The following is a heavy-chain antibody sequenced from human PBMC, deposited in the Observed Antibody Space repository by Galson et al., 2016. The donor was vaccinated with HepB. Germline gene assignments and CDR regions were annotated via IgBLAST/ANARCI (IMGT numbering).Heavy chain of an antibody. J-gene: IGHJ5*02. D-gene: IGHD1-26*01. V-gene: IGHV3-7*01. Sequence: SLRLSCAASGFTFDTYWMSWVRQVPGKRPEWVAKIKHAGGEQYYVDAVRGRLTLSRDNAKNSLFLQMNCLRAEDTAFYYCARDNETVPDNYYFDTWGQGALVTVSS. CDR1: GFTFDTYW. CDR2: IKHAGGEQ. CDR3: ARDNETVPDNYYFDT.